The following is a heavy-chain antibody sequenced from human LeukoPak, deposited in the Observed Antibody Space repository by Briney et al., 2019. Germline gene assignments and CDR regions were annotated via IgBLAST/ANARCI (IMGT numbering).Heavy chain of an antibody. CDR1: GFTFSSYA. CDR2: ISGSGGST. D-gene: IGHD3-22*01. Sequence: GGSLRLSCAASGFTFSSYAMSWVRQAPGKGLEWVSAISGSGGSTYYADSVKGRFTISRDNAKNTLYLQMNSLRAEDTAVYYCARNYYVSSGYSDAFDIWGQGTMVTVSS. CDR3: ARNYYVSSGYSDAFDI. J-gene: IGHJ3*02. V-gene: IGHV3-23*01.